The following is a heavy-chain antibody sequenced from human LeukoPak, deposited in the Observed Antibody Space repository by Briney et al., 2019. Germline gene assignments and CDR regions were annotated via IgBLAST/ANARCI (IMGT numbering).Heavy chain of an antibody. CDR2: INHSGST. CDR1: GGSFSGYY. D-gene: IGHD6-19*01. Sequence: SETLSLTCAVYGGSFSGYYWSWIRQPPGKGLEWIGEINHSGSTNYNPSLKSRVTISVDTSKNQFSLKLNSVTAADTAVYYCAESTKGGSGLYAYFQHWGQGTLVTVSS. V-gene: IGHV4-34*01. CDR3: AESTKGGSGLYAYFQH. J-gene: IGHJ1*01.